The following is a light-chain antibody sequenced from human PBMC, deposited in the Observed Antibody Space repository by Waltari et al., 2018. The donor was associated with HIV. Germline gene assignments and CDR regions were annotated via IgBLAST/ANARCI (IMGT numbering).Light chain of an antibody. CDR3: QQYDNLLPIT. Sequence: DIQMTQSPSSLSASVGDRVTITCQASQDISNYLNWYQQKPGKAPKLLIYDASNLETGVPSRFSGSGSGTDFTFTISSLQPEDIATYYCQQYDNLLPITFGPGTKVDIK. CDR1: QDISNY. J-gene: IGKJ3*01. CDR2: DAS. V-gene: IGKV1-33*01.